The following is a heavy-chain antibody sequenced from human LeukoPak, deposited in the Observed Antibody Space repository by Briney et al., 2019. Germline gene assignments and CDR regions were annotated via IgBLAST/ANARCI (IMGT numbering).Heavy chain of an antibody. CDR1: GFTFSSYA. Sequence: GGSLRLSCAASGFTFSSYAMNWVRQAPGKGLEWVSVISGSGDSIYYVDSVKGRFTISRDNSKNTLYLQMNSLRAEDTAVYYCAKDVLGSSNYWGQGTLVTVSS. CDR3: AKDVLGSSNY. V-gene: IGHV3-23*01. D-gene: IGHD6-6*01. CDR2: ISGSGDSI. J-gene: IGHJ4*02.